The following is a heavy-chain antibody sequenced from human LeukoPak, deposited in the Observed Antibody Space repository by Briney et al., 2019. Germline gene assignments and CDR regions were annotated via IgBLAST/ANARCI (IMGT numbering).Heavy chain of an antibody. D-gene: IGHD3-16*01. J-gene: IGHJ5*02. CDR1: GFTVSSNY. CDR2: IYSGGST. Sequence: GGSLRLSCAASGFTVSSNYMSWVRQAPGKGLEWVSVIYSGGSTYYADSVKGRFTISRDNAKNSLYLQMNSLRAEDTAVYYCARDKARGVMLFWFDPWGQGTLVTVSS. V-gene: IGHV3-53*01. CDR3: ARDKARGVMLFWFDP.